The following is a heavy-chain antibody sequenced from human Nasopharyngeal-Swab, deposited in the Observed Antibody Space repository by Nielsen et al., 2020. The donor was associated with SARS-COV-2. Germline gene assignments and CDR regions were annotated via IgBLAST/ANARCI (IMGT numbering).Heavy chain of an antibody. Sequence: GRSLRLSCAASGFTLSSYTMNWVRQAPGKGLEWVSSISPTSDYIYYAESVKGRFTISRDNAKNSLFLQMNSLRAEETAIYYCVRGSYGHYDSWGQGALITVSS. V-gene: IGHV3-21*06. J-gene: IGHJ5*01. CDR1: GFTLSSYT. CDR2: ISPTSDYI. CDR3: VRGSYGHYDS. D-gene: IGHD4-17*01.